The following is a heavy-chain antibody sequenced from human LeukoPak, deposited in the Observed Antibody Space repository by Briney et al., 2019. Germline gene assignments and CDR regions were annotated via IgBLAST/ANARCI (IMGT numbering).Heavy chain of an antibody. Sequence: GGSLRLSCVASGFAFSSYWMTWVRQAPGKGPEWVANIKQDGGEEYYVDSVKGRFTISRDNAKNSLFLQINSLRVEDTAVYYCARLGGSYYTYWGQGTLVTASS. CDR3: ARLGGSYYTY. CDR1: GFAFSSYW. J-gene: IGHJ4*02. D-gene: IGHD1-26*01. CDR2: IKQDGGEE. V-gene: IGHV3-7*01.